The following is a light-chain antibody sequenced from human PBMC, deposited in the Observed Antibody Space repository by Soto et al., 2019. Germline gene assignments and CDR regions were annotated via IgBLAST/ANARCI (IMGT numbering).Light chain of an antibody. CDR2: SNN. V-gene: IGLV1-44*01. J-gene: IGLJ2*01. Sequence: QSVLTQPPSASGTPGQRVTISCSGSSSNIGSNTVNWYQQLPGTAPKLLIYSNNQRPSGVPDRFSGSKSGTSASLAISGLQSEEEADYYCAAWDDSLNGPVCGGGTKLTVL. CDR3: AAWDDSLNGPV. CDR1: SSNIGSNT.